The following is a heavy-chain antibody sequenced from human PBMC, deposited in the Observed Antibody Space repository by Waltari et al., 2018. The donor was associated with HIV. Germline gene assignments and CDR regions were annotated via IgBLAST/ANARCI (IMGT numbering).Heavy chain of an antibody. CDR2: ISSNGGST. J-gene: IGHJ6*02. V-gene: IGHV3-64*01. CDR3: ARDKGYCSSTSCYTDYYYGMDV. CDR1: GFTFSSYA. Sequence: EVQLVESGGGLVQPGGSLRLSCAASGFTFSSYAMHWVRQAPGKGLEYVSAISSNGGSTYYANSVKGRFTISRDNSKNTLYLQMGSLRAEDMAVYYCARDKGYCSSTSCYTDYYYGMDVWGQGTTVTVSS. D-gene: IGHD2-2*02.